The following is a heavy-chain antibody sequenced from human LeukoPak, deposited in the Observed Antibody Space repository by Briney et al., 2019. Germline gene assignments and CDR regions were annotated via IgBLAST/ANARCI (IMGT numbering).Heavy chain of an antibody. D-gene: IGHD3-3*01. Sequence: PGGSLCLSCAASGFTFSSYWMSWVRQAPGKGLEWVANINQDGSEKYYVDSVKGRFTISRDNAKNSLYLQMNSLRAEDTAVYYCARDLFGVVNWFDLWAQGTLVTVSS. V-gene: IGHV3-7*01. CDR3: ARDLFGVVNWFDL. J-gene: IGHJ5*02. CDR1: GFTFSSYW. CDR2: INQDGSEK.